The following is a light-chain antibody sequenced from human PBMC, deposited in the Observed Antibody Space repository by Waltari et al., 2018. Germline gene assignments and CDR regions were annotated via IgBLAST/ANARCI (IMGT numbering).Light chain of an antibody. CDR2: DVT. Sequence: QSALTQPASVSGSPGQSITISCTGASGDVGASNYVSWYQQHPGKAPKLMIYDVTVRPSGVSNRFSGSKSGNTASLTISGLQAEDEADNYCCSYISSTITWVFGGGTKLTVL. CDR3: CSYISSTITWV. J-gene: IGLJ3*02. CDR1: SGDVGASNY. V-gene: IGLV2-14*03.